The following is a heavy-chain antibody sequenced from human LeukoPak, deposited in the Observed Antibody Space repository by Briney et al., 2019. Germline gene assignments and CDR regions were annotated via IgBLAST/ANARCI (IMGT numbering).Heavy chain of an antibody. D-gene: IGHD3-22*01. CDR2: ISSSSSYI. CDR1: GGSISSSS. CDR3: ARDRFYYYDSSGYLREADY. Sequence: ETLSLTCTVSGGSISSSSYYWGWIRQPPGKGLEWVSSISSSSSYIYYADSVKGRFTISRDNAKNSLYLQMNSLRAEDTAVYYCARDRFYYYDSSGYLREADYWGQGTLVTVSS. J-gene: IGHJ4*02. V-gene: IGHV3-21*01.